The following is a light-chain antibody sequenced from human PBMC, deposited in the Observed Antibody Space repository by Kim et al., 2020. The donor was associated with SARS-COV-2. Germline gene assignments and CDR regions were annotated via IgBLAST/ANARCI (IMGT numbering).Light chain of an antibody. CDR1: SLRSYY. CDR3: NSRGSNDNVL. V-gene: IGLV3-19*01. J-gene: IGLJ2*01. CDR2: GKN. Sequence: VALGQTVSITCQGDSLRSYYATWYQQKPGQAPIVVIYGKNNRPSGIPDRFSGSSSGDTASLTITGTQAGDEADYYCNSRGSNDNVLFGGGTQLTVL.